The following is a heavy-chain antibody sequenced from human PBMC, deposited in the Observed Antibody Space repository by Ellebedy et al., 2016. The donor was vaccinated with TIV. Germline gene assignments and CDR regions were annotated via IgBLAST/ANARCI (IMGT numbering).Heavy chain of an antibody. CDR3: ARESGYSYGWWFDP. CDR1: GGTFSSHV. CDR2: IIATPGVA. D-gene: IGHD5-18*01. J-gene: IGHJ5*02. Sequence: AASVKVSCKASGGTFSSHVISWLRQAPGQGLEWVGRIIATPGVADYAQKFQGRLTITADKSTSTAYMELRSLRSDDTAVYYCARESGYSYGWWFDPWGQGTLVTVSS. V-gene: IGHV1-69*04.